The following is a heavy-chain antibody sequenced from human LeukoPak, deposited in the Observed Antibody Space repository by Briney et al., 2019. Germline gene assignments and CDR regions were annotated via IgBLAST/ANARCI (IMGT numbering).Heavy chain of an antibody. CDR3: AKETGYSSTWEDYLDY. CDR1: GFTFSSYA. J-gene: IGHJ4*02. CDR2: ISSRGVGT. D-gene: IGHD6-13*01. V-gene: IGHV3-23*01. Sequence: GGSLRLSCAASGFTFSSYAMTWVRQAPGKGLEWVSSISSRGVGTYNANSVKGRCTISRDNSKNTLFLEMNGLRAEDMAVYYCAKETGYSSTWEDYLDYWGQGTLVTVSS.